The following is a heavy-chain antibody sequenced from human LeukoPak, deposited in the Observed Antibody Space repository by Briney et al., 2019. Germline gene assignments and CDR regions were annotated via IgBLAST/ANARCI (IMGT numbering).Heavy chain of an antibody. Sequence: EASVKVSCKASGYTFTSYGIAWVRQAPGQGLQWMGWISANNGDTSYSQKLQGRVTMTTDTSTNTAYMELRSLTSDDTAVYYCARDPPGLTLGSPGDYWGQGTLVIVSS. CDR3: ARDPPGLTLGSPGDY. CDR2: ISANNGDT. D-gene: IGHD3-16*01. J-gene: IGHJ4*02. V-gene: IGHV1-18*01. CDR1: GYTFTSYG.